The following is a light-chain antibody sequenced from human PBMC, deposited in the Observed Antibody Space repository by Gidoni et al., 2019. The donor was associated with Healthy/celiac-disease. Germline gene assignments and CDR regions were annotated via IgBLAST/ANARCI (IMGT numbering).Light chain of an antibody. V-gene: IGKV2-28*01. CDR2: LGS. J-gene: IGKJ2*03. CDR1: QSLLHSNGYNY. Sequence: IVMTQSPLSLPVTPGEPASISCRSSQSLLHSNGYNYLDWYLQKPGQSPQLLIYLGSNRASGVPDRFSGSGSGTDFTLKSSRVEAEDVGVYYCMQALQTPYSFXQXTKLEIK. CDR3: MQALQTPYS.